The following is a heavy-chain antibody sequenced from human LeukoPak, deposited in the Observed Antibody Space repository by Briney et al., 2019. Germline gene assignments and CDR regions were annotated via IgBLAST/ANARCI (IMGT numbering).Heavy chain of an antibody. CDR3: VNSGFDP. Sequence: PGGSLRLSCEASGFSFSIYGMHWVRQAPGKGLEWVAFIHYDGTNEYYADSVKGRFTISRDNFKNTLSLQMNGLRVEDTALYYCVNSGFDPWGQGTLVTVSS. V-gene: IGHV3-30*02. CDR2: IHYDGTNE. CDR1: GFSFSIYG. J-gene: IGHJ5*02. D-gene: IGHD3-10*01.